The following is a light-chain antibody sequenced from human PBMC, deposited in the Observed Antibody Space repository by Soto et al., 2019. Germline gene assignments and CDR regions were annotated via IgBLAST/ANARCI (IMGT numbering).Light chain of an antibody. CDR3: QQYNNWPLT. CDR1: QSVSSN. CDR2: DAS. J-gene: IGKJ4*01. V-gene: IGKV3-15*01. Sequence: EIVMTQSPATLSVSPGERATLSCRASQSVSSNLAWYQQKPGQAPRLLIYDASTRATGVPARFSGSGSGTEFTLTISRLQSEDFAVYYCQQYNNWPLTFGGGTNVQMK.